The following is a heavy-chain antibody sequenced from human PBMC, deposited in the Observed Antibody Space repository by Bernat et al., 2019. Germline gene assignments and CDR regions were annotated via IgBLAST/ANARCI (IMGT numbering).Heavy chain of an antibody. J-gene: IGHJ6*02. CDR3: AKEGRQQLVRWLDYYYGMDV. CDR1: GFTFSSYG. CDR2: ISGSGGST. D-gene: IGHD6-13*01. Sequence: EVQLLESGGGLVQPGGSLTLSCAASGFTFSSYGMSWVRQAPGKGLEWVSGISGSGGSTYYADSVKGRFTISSDNSKNTLYLQMNSLRAEDTAVYYCAKEGRQQLVRWLDYYYGMDVWGQGTTVTVSS. V-gene: IGHV3-23*01.